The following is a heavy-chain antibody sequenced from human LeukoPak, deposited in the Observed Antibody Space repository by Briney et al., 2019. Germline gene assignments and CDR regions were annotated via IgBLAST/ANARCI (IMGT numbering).Heavy chain of an antibody. Sequence: ASVKVSCKASGYTFTGYYLHWLRQAPGQGLEWMGWVNPRSGGTNYAQKFQGRVIMTRDTSISTAYMELSRLRSDDTAVYYCARDSLWFGESDGYWGQGTLVTVSS. CDR2: VNPRSGGT. CDR3: ARDSLWFGESDGY. J-gene: IGHJ4*02. CDR1: GYTFTGYY. V-gene: IGHV1-2*02. D-gene: IGHD3-10*01.